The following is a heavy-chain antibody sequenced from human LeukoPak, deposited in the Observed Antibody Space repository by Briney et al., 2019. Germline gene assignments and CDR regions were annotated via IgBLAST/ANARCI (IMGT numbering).Heavy chain of an antibody. J-gene: IGHJ4*02. D-gene: IGHD5-24*01. CDR3: ARDGRGFKIPEDY. CDR1: GLHFSSYI. V-gene: IGHV3-21*01. Sequence: AGSLTLSCSASGLHFSSYILDWVRQAPAKGLPWVSSISSSSKYIYYADSVKGRFTISRDNAKNSLYLQMNSLRVEDTAVYYCARDGRGFKIPEDYWGQGTLVTVSS. CDR2: ISSSSKYI.